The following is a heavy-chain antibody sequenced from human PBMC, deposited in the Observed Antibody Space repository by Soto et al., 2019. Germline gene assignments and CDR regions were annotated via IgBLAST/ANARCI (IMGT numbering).Heavy chain of an antibody. CDR3: ARSRGVQYDSSGSADAFDV. V-gene: IGHV2-70*04. CDR1: GFSLIGSGMR. CDR2: IDWDDDE. Sequence: SGPTLVNPTQTLTLTCSFSGFSLIGSGMRVSWLRQPPGKALEWLARIDWDDDEFYSTSLRSRLTISKDTSKNQVVLTMTNMAPVDTATYYCARSRGVQYDSSGSADAFDVWGQGTMVTVSS. D-gene: IGHD3-22*01. J-gene: IGHJ3*01.